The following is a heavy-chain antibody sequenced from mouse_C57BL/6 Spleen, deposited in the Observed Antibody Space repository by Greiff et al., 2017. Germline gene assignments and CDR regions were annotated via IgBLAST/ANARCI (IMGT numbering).Heavy chain of an antibody. D-gene: IGHD1-1*01. Sequence: EVQLQQSGPVLVKPGASVKMSCKASGYTFTDYYMNWVKQSHGKSLEWIGVINPYNGGTSYNQKFKGKATLTVDKSSSTAYMELNSLTSEDSAVYYCARRAVVPYWYFDVWGTGTTVTVSS. CDR1: GYTFTDYY. CDR2: INPYNGGT. V-gene: IGHV1-19*01. CDR3: ARRAVVPYWYFDV. J-gene: IGHJ1*03.